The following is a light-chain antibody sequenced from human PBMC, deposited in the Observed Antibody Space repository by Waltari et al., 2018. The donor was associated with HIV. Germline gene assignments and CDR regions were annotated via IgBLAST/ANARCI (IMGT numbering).Light chain of an antibody. V-gene: IGKV1-39*01. Sequence: QMTQSPSSLSASVGDRVTIICRASQSIGNYLNWYHQKSGTAPELLIYAASSLQSGVPSRFSGSGSGTDFTLTITSLQPEDFATYYCQQSSSSPPTFSQGTKVEI. CDR3: QQSSSSPPT. J-gene: IGKJ2*01. CDR1: QSIGNY. CDR2: AAS.